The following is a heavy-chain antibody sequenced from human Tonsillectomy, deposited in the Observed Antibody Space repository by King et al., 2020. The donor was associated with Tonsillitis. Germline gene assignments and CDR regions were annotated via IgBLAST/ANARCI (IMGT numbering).Heavy chain of an antibody. Sequence: VQLVESGGGVVQPGGSLRLSCAASGFTFSTYGMHWVRQAPGKGLDWVAFIRSDGSVKYYADSVKGRFTISRDNSKNTLFMQMNSLRAEDTAVYYCAKDNPSPYYDDWGQGTLVTVSS. V-gene: IGHV3-30*02. J-gene: IGHJ4*02. CDR2: IRSDGSVK. CDR3: AKDNPSPYYDD. CDR1: GFTFSTYG.